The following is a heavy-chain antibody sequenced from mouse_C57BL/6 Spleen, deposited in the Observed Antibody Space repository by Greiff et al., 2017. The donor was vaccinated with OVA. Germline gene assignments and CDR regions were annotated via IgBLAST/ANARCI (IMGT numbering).Heavy chain of an antibody. CDR3: ARNYVDAMDY. Sequence: QVQLKQPGAELVKPGASVKLSCKASGYTFTSYWMHWVKQRPGQGLEWIGMIHPNSGSTNYNEKFKSKATLTVDKSSSTAYMQLSSLTSEDAAVYYCARNYVDAMDYWGQGTSVTVSS. CDR1: GYTFTSYW. V-gene: IGHV1-64*01. J-gene: IGHJ4*01. CDR2: IHPNSGST. D-gene: IGHD1-1*01.